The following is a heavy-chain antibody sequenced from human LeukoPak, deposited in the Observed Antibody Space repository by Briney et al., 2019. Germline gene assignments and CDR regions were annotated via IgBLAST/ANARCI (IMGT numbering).Heavy chain of an antibody. CDR1: GGSISSYY. J-gene: IGHJ4*02. D-gene: IGHD3-10*01. Sequence: PSETLSLTCTVSGGSISSYYWSWTRQPPGKGLEWIGYIYYSGSTNYNPSLKSRVTISVDTSKNQFSLKLSSVTAADTAVYYCARDLDRYGSGSYWGQGTLVTVSS. CDR2: IYYSGST. V-gene: IGHV4-59*01. CDR3: ARDLDRYGSGSY.